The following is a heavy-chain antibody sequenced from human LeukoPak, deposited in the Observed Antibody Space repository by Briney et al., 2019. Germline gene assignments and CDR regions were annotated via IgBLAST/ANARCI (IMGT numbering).Heavy chain of an antibody. V-gene: IGHV3-7*01. D-gene: IGHD3-22*01. J-gene: IGHJ4*02. Sequence: GGSLRLSCTASGFTFGDYAMSWFRQAPGKGLEWVANIKQDGSEIYYVDSVKGRFTISRDNAKNSLYLRMNSLRAEDTAVYYCARDWGESSGYSVSWGQGTLVTVSS. CDR2: IKQDGSEI. CDR3: ARDWGESSGYSVS. CDR1: GFTFGDYA.